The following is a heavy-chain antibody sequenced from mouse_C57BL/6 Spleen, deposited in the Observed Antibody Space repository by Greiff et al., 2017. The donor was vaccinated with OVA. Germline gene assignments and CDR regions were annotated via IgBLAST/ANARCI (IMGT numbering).Heavy chain of an antibody. CDR3: ARWGCCSPYYYAMDY. J-gene: IGHJ4*01. D-gene: IGHD3-3*01. V-gene: IGHV1-72*01. Sequence: QVQLQQPGAELVKPGASVKLSCKASGYTFTRYWMHWVKQRPGRGLEWIGRIDPNSGGTKYNEKFKSKATLPVDTPSSTAYMQLSSLTSEVCAVNYDARWGCCSPYYYAMDYWGQGTSVTVSS. CDR2: IDPNSGGT. CDR1: GYTFTRYW.